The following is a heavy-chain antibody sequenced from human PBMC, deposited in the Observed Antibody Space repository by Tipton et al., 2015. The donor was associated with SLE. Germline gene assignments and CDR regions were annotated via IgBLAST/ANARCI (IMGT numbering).Heavy chain of an antibody. CDR1: GFSFSNYA. D-gene: IGHD6-13*01. V-gene: IGHV3-23*03. CDR3: AKDGAAAVAPYHFYYYMDV. J-gene: IGHJ6*03. CDR2: IYSGGSGA. Sequence: SLRLSCAASGFSFSNYAMSWVRQAPGRGLEWVALIYSGGSGAYYADSVKGRFTISRENSKNTVHLQMNSLRAEDTAVYYCAKDGAAAVAPYHFYYYMDVWGKGTTVTVSS.